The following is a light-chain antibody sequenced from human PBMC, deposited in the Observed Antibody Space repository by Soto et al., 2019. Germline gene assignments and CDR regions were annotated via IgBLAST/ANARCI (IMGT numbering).Light chain of an antibody. CDR3: QQYYSSPLT. J-gene: IGKJ4*01. Sequence: DIVMTQSPDSLAVSLGERATINCKSSQSVXYSSNNKNYLAWYQQKPGQSPXLLIYWASTRESGVPDRFSGSGSGTDFTLTISSLQAEDVAVYYCQQYYSSPLTFGGGTKV. V-gene: IGKV4-1*01. CDR2: WAS. CDR1: QSVXYSSNNKNY.